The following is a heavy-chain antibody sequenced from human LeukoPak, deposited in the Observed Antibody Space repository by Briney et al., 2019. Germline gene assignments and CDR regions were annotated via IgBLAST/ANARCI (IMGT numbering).Heavy chain of an antibody. CDR1: GGSFSGYY. CDR2: INHSGST. V-gene: IGHV4-34*01. J-gene: IGHJ4*02. D-gene: IGHD2-8*01. Sequence: SETLSLTCAVYGGSFSGYYWSWIRQPPGKGLEWIGEINHSGSTNYNPSLKSRVTISVDTSKNQFSLKLSSVTAADTAVDYCARLSKSPTVYHYWGQGTLVTVSS. CDR3: ARLSKSPTVYHY.